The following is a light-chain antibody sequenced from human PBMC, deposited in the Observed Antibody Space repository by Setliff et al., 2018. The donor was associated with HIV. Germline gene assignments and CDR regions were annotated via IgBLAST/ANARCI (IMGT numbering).Light chain of an antibody. CDR2: EVS. V-gene: IGLV2-14*01. J-gene: IGLJ3*02. CDR1: SSDIGLFKY. Sequence: QSVLAQPASVSGSPGQSITISCIGISSDIGLFKYASWYQLHPGKAPKLMIYEVSNRPSGVSNRFSGSTSGNTASLTISGLQAEDEADYFCCSFTTSDTWVFGGGT. CDR3: CSFTTSDTWV.